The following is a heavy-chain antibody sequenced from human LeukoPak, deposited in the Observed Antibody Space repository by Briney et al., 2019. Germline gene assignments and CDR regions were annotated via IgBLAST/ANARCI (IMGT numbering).Heavy chain of an antibody. J-gene: IGHJ5*02. V-gene: IGHV4-39*02. CDR3: AREGDSSGWYGGWFGP. Sequence: SETLSLTCTVSGGSISSSSYYWGWIRQPPGKGLEWIGSIYYSGSTYYNPSLKSRVTISVDTSKNQFSLKLGSVTAADTAVYYCAREGDSSGWYGGWFGPWGQGTLVTVSS. D-gene: IGHD6-19*01. CDR2: IYYSGST. CDR1: GGSISSSSYY.